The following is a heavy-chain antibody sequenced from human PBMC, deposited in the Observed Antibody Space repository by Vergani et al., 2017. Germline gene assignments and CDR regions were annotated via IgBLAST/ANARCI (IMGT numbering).Heavy chain of an antibody. D-gene: IGHD5-12*01. CDR3: AKAMPRNSGYDYLYYYHAMDV. J-gene: IGHJ6*02. Sequence: EVQLLESGGDLVQPGGSLRLSCAASGFTFNHCAMNWVRQAPGKGLEWVSGISGSGGSTYYAGSVKGRFTISRDSSKNTLYLQMNSLSAGDTAVYYCAKAMPRNSGYDYLYYYHAMDVWGQGTTVTVSS. CDR2: ISGSGGST. V-gene: IGHV3-23*01. CDR1: GFTFNHCA.